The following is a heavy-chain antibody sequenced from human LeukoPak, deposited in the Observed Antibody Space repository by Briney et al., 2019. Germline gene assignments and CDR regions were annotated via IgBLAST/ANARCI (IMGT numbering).Heavy chain of an antibody. J-gene: IGHJ5*02. CDR3: ARSHGDYVTWFDP. CDR1: GFTFSSHA. D-gene: IGHD4-17*01. CDR2: ISGSGDYI. V-gene: IGHV3-23*01. Sequence: GSLRLSCQASGFTFSSHAMSWVRQSPEEGLEWVAGISGSGDYIDYPESAKGRVTISRDNAKNTLYLQMNRLRPDDTAVYYCARSHGDYVTWFDPWGQGTLVTVSS.